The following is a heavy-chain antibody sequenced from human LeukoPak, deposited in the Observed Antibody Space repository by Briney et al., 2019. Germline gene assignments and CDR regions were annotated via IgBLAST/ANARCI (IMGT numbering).Heavy chain of an antibody. CDR1: GYTLTEMS. V-gene: IGHV1-24*01. Sequence: ASVKVSCRVSGYTLTEMSIHWVRQAPGGALEWMGGFDPEDGETVYAPKFQGRVTMTEDTSADTAYMELSSLRSEDTAVYYCTTCLNGAGQPVAIYYYGMDVWGQGTTVTVSS. CDR3: TTCLNGAGQPVAIYYYGMDV. D-gene: IGHD2-2*01. CDR2: FDPEDGET. J-gene: IGHJ6*02.